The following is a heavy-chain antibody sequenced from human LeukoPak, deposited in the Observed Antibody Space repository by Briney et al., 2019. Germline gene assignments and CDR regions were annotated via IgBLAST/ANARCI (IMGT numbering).Heavy chain of an antibody. V-gene: IGHV3-21*01. J-gene: IGHJ6*02. Sequence: GGSLRLSCAASGFTFSSYSMNWVRQAPGKGLEWVSSISSSSSYIYYADSVKGRFTISRDNAKNSLYLQMNSLRAEDTAVYYCARGSRLSLYYYYGMDVWGQGTTVTVSS. CDR1: GFTFSSYS. D-gene: IGHD3-22*01. CDR2: ISSSSSYI. CDR3: ARGSRLSLYYYYGMDV.